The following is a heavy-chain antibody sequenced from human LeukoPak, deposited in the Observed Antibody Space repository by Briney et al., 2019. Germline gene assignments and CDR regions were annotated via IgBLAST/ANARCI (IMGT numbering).Heavy chain of an antibody. J-gene: IGHJ4*02. V-gene: IGHV3-21*01. CDR2: ISSSSSYI. D-gene: IGHD3-9*01. CDR1: GSTFSSYS. Sequence: PGGSLRLSCAASGSTFSSYSMNWVRQAPGKGLEWVSSISSSSSYIYYADSVKGRFTISRDNAKNSLYLQMNSLRAEDTAVYYCARDANFRYFDWLPKIPDYWGQGTLVTVSS. CDR3: ARDANFRYFDWLPKIPDY.